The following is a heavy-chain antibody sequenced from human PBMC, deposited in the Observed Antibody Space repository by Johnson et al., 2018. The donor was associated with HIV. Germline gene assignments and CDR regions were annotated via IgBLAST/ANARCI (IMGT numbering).Heavy chain of an antibody. CDR2: MYSCDNT. CDR3: ARDRCSSTTCLDAFDI. J-gene: IGHJ3*02. CDR1: GFSVSNTY. Sequence: VQLVESGGGFVQPGGSLRLSCGASGFSVSNTYMNWVRQAPGKGLEWVSVMYSCDNTLYADSVKGRFIVSRDNSKNTLYVQMNSLRVEDTALYYCARDRCSSTTCLDAFDIWGQGTMVTVSS. V-gene: IGHV3-66*01. D-gene: IGHD2-2*01.